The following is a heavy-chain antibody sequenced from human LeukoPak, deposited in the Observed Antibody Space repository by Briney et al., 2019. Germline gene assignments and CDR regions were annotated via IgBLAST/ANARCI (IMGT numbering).Heavy chain of an antibody. CDR1: GGSISSGPYY. D-gene: IGHD6-13*01. CDR3: ARVPRKQQLLRNDDY. CDR2: IYYSGTT. V-gene: IGHV4-39*07. J-gene: IGHJ4*02. Sequence: SETLSLTCTVSGGSISSGPYYWGWIRQPPGKGLEWIGSIYYSGTTFYMPSLKSRVTISVDTSKNQFSLKLSSVTAADTAVYYCARVPRKQQLLRNDDYWGQGTLVTVSS.